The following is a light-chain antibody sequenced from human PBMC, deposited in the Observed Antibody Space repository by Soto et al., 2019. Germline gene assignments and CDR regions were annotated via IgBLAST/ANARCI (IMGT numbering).Light chain of an antibody. J-gene: IGKJ1*01. CDR1: QRITTY. CDR2: SAS. CDR3: QQSYSAPEWT. V-gene: IGKV1-39*01. Sequence: DIQMTQSPSSLSASVGETVTINYRASQRITTYLNWYQQKPGKAPNLLIYSASTLQTGVPSRFSGSGYGTDFTLTISGLQPDDLSTYYCQQSYSAPEWTLGQGTKVDIK.